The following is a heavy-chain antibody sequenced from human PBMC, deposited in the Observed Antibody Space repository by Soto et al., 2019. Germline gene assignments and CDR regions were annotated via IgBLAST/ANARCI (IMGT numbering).Heavy chain of an antibody. J-gene: IGHJ6*02. D-gene: IGHD5-18*01. Sequence: SGPTLVNPTETLTLTCTVSGFSLSNARMGVSWIRQPPGKALEWLAHIFSNDEKSYSTSLKSRLTISKATSKRQVVLTMTNMDPVDTATYYCARTDTAMVYGMDVWGQGTTVTVSS. V-gene: IGHV2-26*01. CDR3: ARTDTAMVYGMDV. CDR1: GFSLSNARMG. CDR2: IFSNDEK.